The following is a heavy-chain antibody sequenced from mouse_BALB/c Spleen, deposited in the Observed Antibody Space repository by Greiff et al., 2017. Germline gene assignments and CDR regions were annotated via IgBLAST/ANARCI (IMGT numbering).Heavy chain of an antibody. V-gene: IGHV5-12-1*01. CDR1: GFAFSSYD. D-gene: IGHD2-1*01. CDR2: ISSGGGST. Sequence: EVHLVESGGGLVKPGGSLKLSCAASGFAFSSYDMSWVRQTPEKRLEWVAYISSGGGSTYYPDTVKGRFTISRDNAKNTLYLQMRSLKSEDTAMYYCAREGGNYYAMDYWGQGTSVTVSS. J-gene: IGHJ4*01. CDR3: AREGGNYYAMDY.